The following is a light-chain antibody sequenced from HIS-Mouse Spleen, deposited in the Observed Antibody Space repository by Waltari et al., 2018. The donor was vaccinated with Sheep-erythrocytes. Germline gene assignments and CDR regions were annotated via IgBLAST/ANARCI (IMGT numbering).Light chain of an antibody. CDR2: RNN. CDR3: AAWDDSLSGPV. CDR1: SSHIGSNY. V-gene: IGLV1-47*01. Sequence: QSVLTQPPSASGTPGQRVTISCSGSSSHIGSNYVSWYQQLPGPAPKLLIYRNNQRPSGVPDRFSGSKSGTSASLAISGLRSEDEADYYCAAWDDSLSGPVFGGGTKLTVL. J-gene: IGLJ3*02.